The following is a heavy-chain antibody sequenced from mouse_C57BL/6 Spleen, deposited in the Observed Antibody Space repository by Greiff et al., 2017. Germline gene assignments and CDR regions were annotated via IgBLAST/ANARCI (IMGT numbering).Heavy chain of an antibody. Sequence: VKLVESGAELVRPGASVTLSCKASGYTFTDYEMHWVKQTPAHGLEWIGAIDPETGGTAYNQKFKGKAILTADKSSSTAYMELRSLTSEDSAVYYCTRSRGYDGYPFAYWGQGTLVTVSA. D-gene: IGHD2-3*01. J-gene: IGHJ3*01. CDR1: GYTFTDYE. V-gene: IGHV1-15*01. CDR2: IDPETGGT. CDR3: TRSRGYDGYPFAY.